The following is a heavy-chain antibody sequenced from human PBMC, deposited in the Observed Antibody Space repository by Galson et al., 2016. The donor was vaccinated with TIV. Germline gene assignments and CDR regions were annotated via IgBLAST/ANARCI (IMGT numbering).Heavy chain of an antibody. CDR1: GGTINSYA. J-gene: IGHJ6*02. D-gene: IGHD2-21*02. Sequence: SVKVSCKAYGGTINSYAINWVRQAPGQGLEWLGGIIPTFGSPNYAQKFQGRVTLTADESTTTAYMELSSLRSEDTAVYSCAGSRHQLRGDPYYYYIMDVWGQGTTVTVYS. CDR2: IIPTFGSP. CDR3: AGSRHQLRGDPYYYYIMDV. V-gene: IGHV1-69*13.